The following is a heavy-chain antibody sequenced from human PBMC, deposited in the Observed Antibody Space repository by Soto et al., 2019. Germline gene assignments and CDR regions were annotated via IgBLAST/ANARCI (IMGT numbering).Heavy chain of an antibody. CDR2: ISGSGGGT. CDR1: GFTFSSYA. V-gene: IGHV3-23*01. CDR3: AKEVELRFLEWLLGYFDP. J-gene: IGHJ5*02. Sequence: PGGSLRLSCAASGFTFSSYAMSWVRQAPGKGLEWVSGISGSGGGTYYADSVKGRFTISRDNSKNTLYLQMNSPRAEDTAVYYCAKEVELRFLEWLLGYFDPWGQGTLVTVSS. D-gene: IGHD3-3*01.